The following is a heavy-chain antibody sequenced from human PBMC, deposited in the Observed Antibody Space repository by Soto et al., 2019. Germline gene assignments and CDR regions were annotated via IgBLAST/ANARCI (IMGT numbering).Heavy chain of an antibody. CDR1: GFTVSNNY. V-gene: IGHV3-53*01. J-gene: IGHJ4*02. Sequence: EVQLVESGGGLIQPGGSLRLSCAVSGFTVSNNYMSWVRQAPGKGLEGVSVIYSGGYTAYGDSVKGRFTISGDNSKNTLFLKRNSLGPAATAVYSCAPRPGGGGYWGQGTLVTVSS. D-gene: IGHD3-10*01. CDR3: APRPGGGGY. CDR2: IYSGGYT.